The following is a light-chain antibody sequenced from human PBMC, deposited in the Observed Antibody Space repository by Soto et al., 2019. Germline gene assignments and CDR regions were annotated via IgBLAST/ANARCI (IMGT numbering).Light chain of an antibody. V-gene: IGLV2-8*01. CDR2: EVV. CDR3: KSYAGLNTYV. Sequence: QSALNPPPSAAGSPGRSVTIYCTRTQNDFGVYDFVSWYQHHPGKAPRLIIYEVVQRPSVVPDRFSDSKSGNTASMTVSGLQAADEADYFCKSYAGLNTYVFGIGTRLTFL. CDR1: QNDFGVYDF. J-gene: IGLJ1*01.